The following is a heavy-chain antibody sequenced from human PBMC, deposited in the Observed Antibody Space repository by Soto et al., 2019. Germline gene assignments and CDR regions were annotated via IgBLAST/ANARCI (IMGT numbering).Heavy chain of an antibody. V-gene: IGHV1-46*01. CDR1: GYTFTSYY. D-gene: IGHD3-3*01. CDR2: INPSGGST. J-gene: IGHJ6*02. Sequence: ASVKVSCKASGYTFTSYYMHWVRQAPGQGLEWMGIINPSGGSTSYAQKFQGRVTMTRDTSTSTVYMELSSLRSEDTAVYYCAREVGLHDWSGSYGMDVWGQGTTVTVSS. CDR3: AREVGLHDWSGSYGMDV.